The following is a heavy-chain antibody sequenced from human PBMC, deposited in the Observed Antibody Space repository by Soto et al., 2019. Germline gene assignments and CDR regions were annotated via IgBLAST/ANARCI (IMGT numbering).Heavy chain of an antibody. D-gene: IGHD1-26*01. CDR2: IDPSDSYT. V-gene: IGHV5-10-1*01. CDR1: GYSFTSYW. Sequence: PGESLKISCQGSGYSFTSYWISWVRQMPGKGLEWMGRIDPSDSYTNYSPSFQGHVTISADKSISTAYLQWSSLKASDTAMYYCASSGGATPDYWGQGTLVTVSS. J-gene: IGHJ4*02. CDR3: ASSGGATPDY.